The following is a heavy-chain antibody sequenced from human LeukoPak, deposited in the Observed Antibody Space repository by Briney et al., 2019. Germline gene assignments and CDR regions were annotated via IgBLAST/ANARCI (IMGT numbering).Heavy chain of an antibody. J-gene: IGHJ3*02. CDR1: GYTFTSYY. CDR2: INPSGGST. Sequence: ASGKVSCKASGYTFTSYYMHWVRRAPGQGLGWVGIINPSGGSTSYAQKFQGRVTITRDTSTSTVYMELSSLRSEDTAVYYCARDKTAHYYDSSGYAIDIWGQGTMVTVSS. D-gene: IGHD3-22*01. V-gene: IGHV1-46*01. CDR3: ARDKTAHYYDSSGYAIDI.